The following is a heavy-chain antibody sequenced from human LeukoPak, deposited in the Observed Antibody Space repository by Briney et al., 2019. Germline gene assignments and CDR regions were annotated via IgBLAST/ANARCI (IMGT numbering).Heavy chain of an antibody. Sequence: SETLSLTCTVSGGSISSSSYYWGWIRQPPGTGLEWIGSIYYSGSTYYNPSLKSRVTISVDTSKNQFSLKLSSVTAADTVVYYCATRDYYDSSGYYITDAFDIWGQGTMVTVSS. CDR1: GGSISSSSYY. J-gene: IGHJ3*02. D-gene: IGHD3-22*01. V-gene: IGHV4-39*07. CDR3: ATRDYYDSSGYYITDAFDI. CDR2: IYYSGST.